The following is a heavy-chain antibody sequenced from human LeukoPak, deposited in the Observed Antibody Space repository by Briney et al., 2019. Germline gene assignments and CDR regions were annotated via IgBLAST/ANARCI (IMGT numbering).Heavy chain of an antibody. CDR3: AREYYYGSGSYFGETYNWFDP. CDR2: ISAYNGNT. CDR1: GYTFTSYG. V-gene: IGHV1-18*01. D-gene: IGHD3-10*01. J-gene: IGHJ5*02. Sequence: ASVKVSCKASGYTFTSYGISWVRQAPGQGLEWMGWISAYNGNTNYAQKLQGRVTMTTDTSTSTAYMELRSLRSDDTAVYYCAREYYYGSGSYFGETYNWFDPWGQGTLVTVSS.